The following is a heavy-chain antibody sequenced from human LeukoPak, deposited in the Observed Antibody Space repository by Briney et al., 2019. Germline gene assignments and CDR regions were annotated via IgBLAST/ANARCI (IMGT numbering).Heavy chain of an antibody. D-gene: IGHD2-15*01. J-gene: IGHJ4*02. CDR1: RLSFSTYA. CDR2: ICGGGGAS. CDR3: AKGRTGSCYSSVDY. Sequence: GGSLRLSCAASRLSFSTYAMYWVRQAPGKGLEWVSAICGGGGASYYADSLKGRFTISRDNSQNTLYLQMDSLRAEDTALYYCAKGRTGSCYSSVDYWGQGSLVTVSS. V-gene: IGHV3-23*01.